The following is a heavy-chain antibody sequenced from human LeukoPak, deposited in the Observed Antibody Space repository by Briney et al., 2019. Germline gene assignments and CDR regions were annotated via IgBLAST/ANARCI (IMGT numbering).Heavy chain of an antibody. CDR2: IRSYAYGGTT. D-gene: IGHD3-22*01. J-gene: IGHJ4*02. CDR3: TRASYYDSSGYYYRVGDY. Sequence: GGSLRLSCTASGFTFGDYGMSWFRQAPGKGLEWVGFIRSYAYGGTTEYAASVKGRFTISRDDSKSIAYLQMNSLKTEDTAMCSCTRASYYDSSGYYYRVGDYWGQGTLVTVSS. CDR1: GFTFGDYG. V-gene: IGHV3-49*03.